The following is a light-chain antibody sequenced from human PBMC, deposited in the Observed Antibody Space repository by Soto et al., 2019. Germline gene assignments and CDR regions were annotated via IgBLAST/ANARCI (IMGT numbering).Light chain of an antibody. V-gene: IGKV3-20*01. CDR3: QQCSSSPGT. CDR2: GAS. J-gene: IGKJ1*01. Sequence: EIVLTQSPGTLSLSPGERATLSCRASQRLTSNYLAWYQQKPGQAPRLLIYGASSRATGIPDRFSGSGSGTDFTLTISRLEPEDFAVYSCQQCSSSPGTFGQGTKVEIK. CDR1: QRLTSNY.